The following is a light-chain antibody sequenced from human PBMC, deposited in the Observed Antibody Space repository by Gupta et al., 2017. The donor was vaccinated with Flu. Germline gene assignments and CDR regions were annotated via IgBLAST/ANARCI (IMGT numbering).Light chain of an antibody. J-gene: IGLJ1*01. Sequence: QSALTQHASMSGSRVQAITISCSLTRSDFGNYNYVSWYQHSPGEAPRLMIFDVGGRPSGVSNRFSGSISGNTASLTISGLQAEDDGDYFGIAYSSSSSFVFGSGTKVTVL. CDR2: DVG. CDR3: IAYSSSSSFV. CDR1: RSDFGNYNY. V-gene: IGLV2-14*01.